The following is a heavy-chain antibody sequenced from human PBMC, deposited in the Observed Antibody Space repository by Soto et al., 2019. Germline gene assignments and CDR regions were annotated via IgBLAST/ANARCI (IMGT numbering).Heavy chain of an antibody. CDR3: ARDLIADAVVGGMDI. Sequence: QVQLVESGGGVVQPGRSLRLSCAASGFTFSSCGMHWVRQAPGKGQEWVAVIWSDGNNRYYADSVKGRFTISRDNSKNTLHLQMNSLRAEDTAVYYCARDLIADAVVGGMDIWGQGTTVTVSS. J-gene: IGHJ6*02. D-gene: IGHD6-13*01. CDR2: IWSDGNNR. CDR1: GFTFSSCG. V-gene: IGHV3-33*01.